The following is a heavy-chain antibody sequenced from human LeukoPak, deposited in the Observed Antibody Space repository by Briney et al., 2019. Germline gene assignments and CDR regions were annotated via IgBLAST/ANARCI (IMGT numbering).Heavy chain of an antibody. CDR2: IYTSGST. CDR3: ARDGDYYDSSKDGMVV. V-gene: IGHV4-4*07. Sequence: SETLSLICTVSGGSISSYYWSWIRQPAGKGLEWIGRIYTSGSTNYNPSLKSRVTMSVDTSKNQFSLKLSSVTAADTAVYYCARDGDYYDSSKDGMVVWGKGTTVTVSS. D-gene: IGHD3-22*01. J-gene: IGHJ6*04. CDR1: GGSISSYY.